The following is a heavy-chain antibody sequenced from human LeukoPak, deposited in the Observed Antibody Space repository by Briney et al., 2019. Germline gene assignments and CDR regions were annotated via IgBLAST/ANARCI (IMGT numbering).Heavy chain of an antibody. J-gene: IGHJ4*02. CDR2: IYTSEST. CDR3: ARGLWFGDENPPYFDY. V-gene: IGHV4-61*02. Sequence: SETLSLTCSVSGGSISSSNYYWSWMRPPAGKGLESIGRIYTSESTNYNPFLKSRVTISVDTSRNQFSLKLSSVTAADTAVYYCARGLWFGDENPPYFDYWGQGILVTVSS. CDR1: GGSISSSNYY. D-gene: IGHD3-10*01.